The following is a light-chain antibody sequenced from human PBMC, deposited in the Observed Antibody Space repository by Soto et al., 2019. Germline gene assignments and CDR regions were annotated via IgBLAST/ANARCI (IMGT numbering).Light chain of an antibody. CDR2: SNN. J-gene: IGLJ2*01. CDR3: AAWDDSLVV. V-gene: IGLV1-44*01. CDR1: SSNIGSNT. Sequence: QSVLTQPPSASGTPGQRVTISCSGSSSNIGSNTVNWYQQLPGTAPKLLIYSNNQRPSGVPDRFSGSKSGTSASLAISGLQSEDEADYYCAAWDDSLVVFGGGTTLTVL.